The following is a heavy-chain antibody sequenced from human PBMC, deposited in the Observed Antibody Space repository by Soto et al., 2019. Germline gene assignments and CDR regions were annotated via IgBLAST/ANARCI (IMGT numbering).Heavy chain of an antibody. D-gene: IGHD5-18*01. J-gene: IGHJ5*02. CDR2: ISYSGSP. CDR1: GGSVSSGGYY. CDR3: AREIEGRYSYGHLDP. Sequence: QVQLQESGPGLVKPSQTLSLTCTVSGGSVSSGGYYWSWIRQPPGKGLEWIGYISYSGSPYYNPSLESRLTISIDTSKDQFSLNLRSVTAADTAVYYCAREIEGRYSYGHLDPWGQGTLVTVSS. V-gene: IGHV4-30-4*01.